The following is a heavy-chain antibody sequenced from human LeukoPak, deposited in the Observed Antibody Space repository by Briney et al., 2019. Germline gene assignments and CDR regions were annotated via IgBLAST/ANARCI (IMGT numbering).Heavy chain of an antibody. V-gene: IGHV1-69*13. D-gene: IGHD6-19*01. CDR2: IIPIFGTA. CDR3: ARDRAPGIAVAGKYNWFDP. J-gene: IGHJ5*02. CDR1: GGTFSSYA. Sequence: ASVKVSCKASGGTFSSYAISWVRQAPRQGLEWMGGIIPIFGTANYAQKFQGRVTITADESTSTAYMELSSLRSEDTAVYYCARDRAPGIAVAGKYNWFDPWGQGTLVTVSS.